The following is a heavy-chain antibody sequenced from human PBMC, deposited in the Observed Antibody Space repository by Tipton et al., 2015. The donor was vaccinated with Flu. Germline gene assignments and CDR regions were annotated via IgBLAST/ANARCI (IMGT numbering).Heavy chain of an antibody. CDR1: SGSISSTNYF. D-gene: IGHD3-10*02. J-gene: IGHJ4*02. CDR2: IYPSGTT. Sequence: TLSLTCTVSSGSISSTNYFCAWIRQPPGKRLELIGSIYPSGTTYYNPSLKSRVTISVDTSKSQFSLKLRSVTAADTAVYYCARLSYYDVDLKNFYFDYWGQGALVTVSS. V-gene: IGHV4-39*01. CDR3: ARLSYYDVDLKNFYFDY.